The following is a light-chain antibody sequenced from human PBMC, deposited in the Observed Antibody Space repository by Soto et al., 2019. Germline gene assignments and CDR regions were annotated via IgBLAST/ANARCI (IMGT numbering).Light chain of an antibody. CDR1: SSDVGGYNY. J-gene: IGLJ1*01. V-gene: IGLV2-14*01. CDR3: SSYTATNTYV. CDR2: EVN. Sequence: QSALTQPASVSGSPGQSITTSCTGTSSDVGGYNYVSWYQQHSGKAPKLIIYEVNKRPSGVSDRFSGSKSGNTASLTISGLQAEDEADYYCSSYTATNTYVFGTGTKVTV.